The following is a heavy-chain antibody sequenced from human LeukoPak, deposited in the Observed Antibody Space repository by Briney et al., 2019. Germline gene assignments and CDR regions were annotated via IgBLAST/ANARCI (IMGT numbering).Heavy chain of an antibody. CDR3: ASGELHGDLFDY. D-gene: IGHD4-17*01. CDR2: IYYSGST. Sequence: SETLSLTCTVSGGSISSSSYYWGWIRQPPGKGLEWIGSIYYSGSTYYNPSLKSRVTISVDTSKNQFSLKLSSVTAADTAVYYCASGELHGDLFDYWGQGTLVTVSS. V-gene: IGHV4-39*01. J-gene: IGHJ4*02. CDR1: GGSISSSSYY.